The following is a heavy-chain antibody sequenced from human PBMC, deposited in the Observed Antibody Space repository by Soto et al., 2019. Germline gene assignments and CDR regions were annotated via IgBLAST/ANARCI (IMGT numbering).Heavy chain of an antibody. Sequence: SLRLSCAASGFIVSDYEMNWVRQAPGKGLEWVSMITSGNIVYYADSVRGRFTISRDDAENSLDLQMNSLRVEDTAIYYCVRGRYSLGVWGQGTTVTVSS. CDR3: VRGRYSLGV. CDR1: GFIVSDYE. J-gene: IGHJ6*02. D-gene: IGHD2-15*01. V-gene: IGHV3-48*03. CDR2: ITSGNIV.